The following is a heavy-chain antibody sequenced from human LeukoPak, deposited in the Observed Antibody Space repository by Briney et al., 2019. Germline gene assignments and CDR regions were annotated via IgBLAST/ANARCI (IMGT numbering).Heavy chain of an antibody. D-gene: IGHD4-23*01. CDR1: GFTFSTSG. J-gene: IGHJ5*02. CDR3: TNTAPNGGPS. V-gene: IGHV3-30*18. CDR2: ISYDGSKE. Sequence: GGSLRLSCAASGFTFSTSGMHWVRQAPGKGPEWVALISYDGSKEYYADSVKGRFTISRDNSKNTLHLQMNSLRGEDTAVYYCTNTAPNGGPSWGQRTLVTVSS.